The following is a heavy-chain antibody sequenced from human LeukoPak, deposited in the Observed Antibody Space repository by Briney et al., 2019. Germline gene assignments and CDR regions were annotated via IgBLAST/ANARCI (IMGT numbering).Heavy chain of an antibody. CDR2: INSDGSST. D-gene: IGHD1-26*01. J-gene: IGHJ4*02. CDR3: ARSPGGSYRSNFDY. V-gene: IGHV3-74*01. CDR1: GSTFSSYW. Sequence: GGSLRLSCAASGSTFSSYWMHWVRQAPGKGLVWVSRINSDGSSTSYADSVKGRFTISRDNAKNTLYLQMNSLRAEDTAVYYCARSPGGSYRSNFDYWGQGTLVTVSS.